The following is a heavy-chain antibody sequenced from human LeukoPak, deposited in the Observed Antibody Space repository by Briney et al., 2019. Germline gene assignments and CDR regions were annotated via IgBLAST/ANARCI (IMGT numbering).Heavy chain of an antibody. CDR3: ARSPPQARPYCSSTSCYFHYYMDV. V-gene: IGHV3-30-3*01. J-gene: IGHJ6*03. Sequence: GGSLRLSCAASGFTFSSYAMHWVRQAPGKGLEWVAVISYDGSNKYYADSVKGRFTISRDNSKNTLYLQMNSLRAEDTAVYYCARSPPQARPYCSSTSCYFHYYMDVWGKGTTVTVSS. CDR1: GFTFSSYA. D-gene: IGHD2-2*01. CDR2: ISYDGSNK.